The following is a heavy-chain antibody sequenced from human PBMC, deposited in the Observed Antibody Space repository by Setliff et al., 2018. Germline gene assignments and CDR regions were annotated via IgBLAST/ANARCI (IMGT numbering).Heavy chain of an antibody. D-gene: IGHD2-21*01. V-gene: IGHV1-69*13. Sequence: GASVKVSCKAFGGTFSNSAINWVRQAPGQGLEWMGGIIPIRGAADYAQKLQGKVIITADGSTSTAYMELTSLRSDDAAVYYCARGRGLEADVVSLINMGDFWGQGTLVTVSS. CDR2: IIPIRGAA. J-gene: IGHJ4*02. CDR3: ARGRGLEADVVSLINMGDF. CDR1: GGTFSNSA.